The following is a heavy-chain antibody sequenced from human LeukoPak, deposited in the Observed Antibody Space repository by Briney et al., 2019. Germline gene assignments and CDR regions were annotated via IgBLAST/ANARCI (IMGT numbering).Heavy chain of an antibody. CDR3: ARDLELGY. J-gene: IGHJ4*02. CDR2: INYSGST. Sequence: PSETLSLTCAVYGGSFSGYYWSWIRQPPGKGLEWIGYINYSGSTNYNPSLKSRVTISVDTSKNQFSLKLTSVTAADTALYYCARDLELGYWGQGTLVTVSS. CDR1: GGSFSGYY. D-gene: IGHD2/OR15-2a*01. V-gene: IGHV4-59*01.